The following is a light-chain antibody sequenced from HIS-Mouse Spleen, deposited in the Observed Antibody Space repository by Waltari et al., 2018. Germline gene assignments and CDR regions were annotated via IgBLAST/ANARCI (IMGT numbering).Light chain of an antibody. CDR1: QSVLYSSNNKNY. Sequence: DIVMTQSPDYLAVSLGERATINCKSSQSVLYSSNNKNYLAWYQQKPGQPPKLLIYWASTRDSGVPDRFSGSGSGTDFTLTISSLQAEDVAVYYCQQYYSTPYTFGQGTKLEIK. CDR2: WAS. V-gene: IGKV4-1*01. CDR3: QQYYSTPYT. J-gene: IGKJ2*01.